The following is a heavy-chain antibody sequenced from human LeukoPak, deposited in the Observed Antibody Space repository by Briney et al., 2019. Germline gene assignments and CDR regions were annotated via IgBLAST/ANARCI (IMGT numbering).Heavy chain of an antibody. Sequence: ASVTLSFTCSVYGFTVNYLNWDWHSTGQGLEWVADFNPGTGGTNNAHKFQGRVTVTRDTAISTAYMDMSRLTSDETAVYYCARVAAYTSTWSWFDPWGQGTLVTVSS. CDR2: FNPGTGGT. V-gene: IGHV1-2*02. CDR1: VYGFTVNY. CDR3: ARVAAYTSTWSWFDP. J-gene: IGHJ5*02. D-gene: IGHD6-13*01.